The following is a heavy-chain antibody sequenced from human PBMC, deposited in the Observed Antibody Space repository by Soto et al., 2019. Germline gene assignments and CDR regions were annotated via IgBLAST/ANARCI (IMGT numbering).Heavy chain of an antibody. Sequence: SETLSLTCTVSGVSISSYYWIWIRQPPGKGLEWIGYIYYSGSTNYNPSLKSRVTISVDTSKNQFSLKLSSVTAADTAVYYCARGSRDRFGELSGFDPWGQGTLVTVSS. D-gene: IGHD3-10*01. J-gene: IGHJ5*02. CDR3: ARGSRDRFGELSGFDP. CDR1: GVSISSYY. CDR2: IYYSGST. V-gene: IGHV4-59*12.